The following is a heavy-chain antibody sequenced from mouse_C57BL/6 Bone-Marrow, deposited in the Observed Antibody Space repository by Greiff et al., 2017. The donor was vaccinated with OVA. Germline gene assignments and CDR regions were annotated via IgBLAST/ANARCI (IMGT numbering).Heavy chain of an antibody. CDR1: GYTFTSYG. CDR3: SYDGYYVYAMDY. D-gene: IGHD2-3*01. CDR2: IYPRSGNT. Sequence: VKLMESGAELARPGASVKLSCKASGYTFTSYGISWVKQRTGQGLEWIGEIYPRSGNTYYNEKFKGKATLTADKSSSTAYMELRSLTSEDSAVYFCSYDGYYVYAMDYWGQGTSVTVSS. J-gene: IGHJ4*01. V-gene: IGHV1-81*01.